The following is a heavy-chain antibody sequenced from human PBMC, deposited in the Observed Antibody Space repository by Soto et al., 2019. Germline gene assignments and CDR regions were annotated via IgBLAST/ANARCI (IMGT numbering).Heavy chain of an antibody. CDR2: ISGSGGST. J-gene: IGHJ5*02. CDR1: GFTFSRYA. D-gene: IGHD5-18*01. V-gene: IGHV3-23*01. CDR3: AKDPKKYSYETPNWFDP. Sequence: QPGGTLRLSCAASGFTFSRYAMSWVRQAPGKGLEWVSAISGSGGSTYYADSVKGRFTISRDNSKNTLYLQMNSLRAEDTAVYYRAKDPKKYSYETPNWFDPWGQGTLVTVSS.